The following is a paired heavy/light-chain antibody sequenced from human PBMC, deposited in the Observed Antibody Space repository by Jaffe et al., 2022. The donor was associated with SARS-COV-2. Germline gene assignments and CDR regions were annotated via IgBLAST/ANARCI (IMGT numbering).Heavy chain of an antibody. Sequence: EVQLVDSGGDLVRPGGSLRLSCAASGFTFSSSPMHWVRQAPGKGLEYVSAISGDGTTTYYANSVKGRFTISRDNSKNTLYLQMGSLRPDDTAVYYCAREGQPGTNDYWGQGTLVTVSS. J-gene: IGHJ4*02. CDR2: ISGDGTTT. V-gene: IGHV3-64*01. CDR3: AREGQPGTNDY. CDR1: GFTFSSSP. D-gene: IGHD1-1*01.
Light chain of an antibody. Sequence: DVVMTQSPLSLPVTLGQPASISCWSSQSLVFSDGNTYLNWFQQRPGQSPRRLIYKVSSRDSGVPDRFSGSGSGTHFALKISRVEAEDVGVYYCMQGTQWPWTFGQGTKVEIK. V-gene: IGKV2-30*01. CDR3: MQGTQWPWT. CDR1: QSLVFSDGNTY. CDR2: KVS. J-gene: IGKJ1*01.